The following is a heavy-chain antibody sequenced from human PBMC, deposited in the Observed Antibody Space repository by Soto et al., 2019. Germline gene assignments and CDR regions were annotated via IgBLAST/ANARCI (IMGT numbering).Heavy chain of an antibody. CDR3: AIYCSSTTCYSSGMDV. D-gene: IGHD2-2*01. V-gene: IGHV5-51*01. Sequence: HGESLKISCKGSGYRFSNYWIGWVRQMPGKGLEWMGIIYPGDSDIRYSPSFQGRVTISADKSISTAYLRWSSLKASDTAMYYCAIYCSSTTCYSSGMDVWGQGTTVTVSS. CDR1: GYRFSNYW. CDR2: IYPGDSDI. J-gene: IGHJ6*02.